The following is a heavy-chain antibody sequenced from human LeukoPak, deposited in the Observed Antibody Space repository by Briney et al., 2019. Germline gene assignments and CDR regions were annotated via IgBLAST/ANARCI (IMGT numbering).Heavy chain of an antibody. D-gene: IGHD1-26*01. Sequence: GGSLRLSCAASGFTFSSYSMNWVRQAPGKGPEWVSYSSSSSSTMYSADSVKGRFTISRDNAKNSLYLQMNSLRDEDTAVYYCARENVGALYYWGQGTLVTVSS. CDR3: ARENVGALYY. J-gene: IGHJ4*02. V-gene: IGHV3-48*02. CDR1: GFTFSSYS. CDR2: SSSSSSTM.